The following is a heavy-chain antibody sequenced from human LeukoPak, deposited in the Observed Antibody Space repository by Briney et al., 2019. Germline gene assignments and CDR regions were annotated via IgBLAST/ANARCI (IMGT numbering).Heavy chain of an antibody. V-gene: IGHV3-30*18. CDR3: AKVGSSGWYGLDY. Sequence: GGSLRLSCAASGFTFSSYGMHWVRQAPGKGLGWVAVISYDGSNKYYADSVKGRFTISRDNSKNTLYLQMNSLRAEDTAVYYCAKVGSSGWYGLDYWGQGTLVTVSS. CDR2: ISYDGSNK. D-gene: IGHD6-19*01. CDR1: GFTFSSYG. J-gene: IGHJ4*02.